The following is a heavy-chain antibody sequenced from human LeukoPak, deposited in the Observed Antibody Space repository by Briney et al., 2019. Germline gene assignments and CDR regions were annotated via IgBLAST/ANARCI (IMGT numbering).Heavy chain of an antibody. J-gene: IGHJ4*02. CDR2: ISSSSSSI. CDR3: TRDRNWTPDY. V-gene: IGHV3-48*01. CDR1: RGSSSGFS. D-gene: IGHD1-1*01. Sequence: ASETLSLTCTVSRGSSSGFSWSWIRQSPGKGLEWVSCISSSSSSIYYADSVKGRFTISRDNAKNSLYLQMNSLRAEDTAVYYCTRDRNWTPDYWGQGTLVTVSS.